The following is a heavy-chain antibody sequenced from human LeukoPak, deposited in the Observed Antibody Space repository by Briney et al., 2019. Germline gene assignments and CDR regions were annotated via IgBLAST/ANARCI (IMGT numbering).Heavy chain of an antibody. D-gene: IGHD3-16*01. J-gene: IGHJ4*02. CDR1: GFTFSSYA. V-gene: IGHV3-23*01. CDR2: ISGSGGTT. CDR3: VKEKGVMAQYYFDY. Sequence: GGSLRLSCAASGFTFSSYAMSWVRQAPGKGLEWVSVISGSGGTTYYADSVKGRFTISRDKYKHMLYLQMNSLRAEGTAVYYCVKEKGVMAQYYFDYWGQGTLVTVSS.